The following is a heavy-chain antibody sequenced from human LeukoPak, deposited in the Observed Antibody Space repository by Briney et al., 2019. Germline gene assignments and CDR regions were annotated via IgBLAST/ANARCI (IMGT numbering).Heavy chain of an antibody. J-gene: IGHJ4*02. V-gene: IGHV3-23*01. CDR3: AKEGSGAGPTQFDY. CDR2: ITGISDGT. D-gene: IGHD6-19*01. Sequence: PGGSLRLSCAASGFTFSGYAMSWVRQAPGKGLEWVSAITGISDGTYYADSVKGRFTISRDNSRNTLDLQMNSLRADDTAIYYCAKEGSGAGPTQFDYWGQGTLVTVSP. CDR1: GFTFSGYA.